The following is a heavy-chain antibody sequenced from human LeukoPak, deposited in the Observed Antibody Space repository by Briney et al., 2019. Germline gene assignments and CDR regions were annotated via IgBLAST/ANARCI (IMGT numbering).Heavy chain of an antibody. Sequence: SETLSLTFTFSGGSISRNNYFLGWIRQPPGKGLEWIGSIYYSGSTYYNPSLKSRVTISVDTSKNQFSLKLNSVTAADTAMYYCQSRFLEWLPDYWGQGTLVTVSS. V-gene: IGHV4-39*01. J-gene: IGHJ4*02. CDR2: IYYSGST. D-gene: IGHD3-3*01. CDR1: GGSISRNNYF. CDR3: QSRFLEWLPDY.